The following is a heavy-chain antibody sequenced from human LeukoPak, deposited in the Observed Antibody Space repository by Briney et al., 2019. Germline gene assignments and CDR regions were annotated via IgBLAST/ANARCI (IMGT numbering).Heavy chain of an antibody. CDR2: ISWNSGSI. CDR1: GFTFDEYA. D-gene: IGHD2-21*02. CDR3: AKDLTAGTRGGFDY. V-gene: IGHV3-9*01. J-gene: IGHJ4*02. Sequence: SLRLSCAASGFTFDEYAMHWVRQAPGKGLEWVSGISWNSGSIGYADSVKGRLTISRDNAKNSLYLQMNSLRAEDTALYYCAKDLTAGTRGGFDYWGQGALVTVSS.